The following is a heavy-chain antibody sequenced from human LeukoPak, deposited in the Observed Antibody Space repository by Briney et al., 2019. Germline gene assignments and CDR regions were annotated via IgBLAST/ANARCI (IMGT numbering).Heavy chain of an antibody. D-gene: IGHD6-13*01. V-gene: IGHV1-2*06. Sequence: ASVTVSCTASGYTFTDYYLHWVRQAPGQGLEWMGRINPNNGGTSYAQNFQDRVTMTRDTSISTAYMELSRLRSDDTAVYYCARARRIAAAGTDLGWFDPWGQGTLVTVSS. CDR2: INPNNGGT. CDR3: ARARRIAAAGTDLGWFDP. CDR1: GYTFTDYY. J-gene: IGHJ5*02.